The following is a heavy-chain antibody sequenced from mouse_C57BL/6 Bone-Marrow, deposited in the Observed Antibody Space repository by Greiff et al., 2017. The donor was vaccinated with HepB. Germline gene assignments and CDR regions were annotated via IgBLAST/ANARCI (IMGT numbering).Heavy chain of an antibody. CDR2: ISNLAYSI. V-gene: IGHV5-15*01. CDR1: GFTFSDYG. CDR3: ARGLLRPRVAY. D-gene: IGHD1-2*01. J-gene: IGHJ3*01. Sequence: DVKLVESGGGLVQPGGSLKLSCAASGFTFSDYGMAWVRQAPRKGPEWVAFISNLAYSIYYADTVTGRFTISRENAKNTLYLEMSSLRSEDTAMYYCARGLLRPRVAYWGQGTLVTVSA.